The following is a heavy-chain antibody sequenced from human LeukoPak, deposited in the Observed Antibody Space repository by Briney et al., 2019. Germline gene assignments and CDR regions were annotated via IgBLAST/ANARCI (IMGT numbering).Heavy chain of an antibody. CDR2: VYPGDSDT. V-gene: IGHV5-51*01. CDR1: GYSFTSYW. D-gene: IGHD6-13*01. CDR3: ARAAAGINYYYGMDV. Sequence: GESLKISCKGSGYSFTSYWIGWVRQMPGKGLEWMGIVYPGDSDTRYSPSFQGQVTISADKSISTAYLQWSSLKASGTAMYYCARAAAGINYYYGMDVWGQGTTVTVSS. J-gene: IGHJ6*02.